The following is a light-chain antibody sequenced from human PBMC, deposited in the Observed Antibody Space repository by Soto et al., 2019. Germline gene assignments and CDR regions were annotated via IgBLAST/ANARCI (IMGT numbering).Light chain of an antibody. CDR2: EVV. Sequence: QSALTQPPSASGSPGQSVTISSTGTKSDIGVYDFVSWYQHHPGKAPRLIIYEVVQRPSGVPDRFSGSKSGNTASLTVSGLPAADEADYFCKSYAGSNTYVFGSGTKLTVL. V-gene: IGLV2-8*01. CDR3: KSYAGSNTYV. CDR1: KSDIGVYDF. J-gene: IGLJ1*01.